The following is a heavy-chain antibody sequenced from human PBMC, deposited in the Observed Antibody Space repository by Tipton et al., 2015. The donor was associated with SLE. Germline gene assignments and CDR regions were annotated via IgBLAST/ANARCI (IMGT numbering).Heavy chain of an antibody. Sequence: LRLSCTVSGGSITNHYWNWIRQPPGKGLEWIGHMYNSGSTQYNPSLKSRVSVSIDTSKNQFSLKVSSVTAADTAVYYCARGVDIATDYFDFWGQGTLVTVSS. CDR2: MYNSGST. J-gene: IGHJ4*02. CDR3: ARGVDIATDYFDF. D-gene: IGHD2-15*01. CDR1: GGSITNHY. V-gene: IGHV4-4*08.